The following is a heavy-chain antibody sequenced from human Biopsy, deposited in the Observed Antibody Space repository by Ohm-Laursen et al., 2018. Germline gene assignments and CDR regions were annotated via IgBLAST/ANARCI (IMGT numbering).Heavy chain of an antibody. CDR2: ISYNERT. CDR1: GASVKTSGYF. CDR3: VREPKTGTAEAWYFDL. Sequence: TLSLTCSVSGASVKTSGYFWGWIRQRPGKGLEWIGYISYNERTHYNPSLTSRLAISFDTSNNRISLQLRSVSAADTAVYYCVREPKTGTAEAWYFDLWGRGSPVTVPS. V-gene: IGHV4-31*03. J-gene: IGHJ2*01. D-gene: IGHD3-9*01.